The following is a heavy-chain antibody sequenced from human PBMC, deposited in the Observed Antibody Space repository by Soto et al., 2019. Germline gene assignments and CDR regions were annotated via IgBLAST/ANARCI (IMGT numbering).Heavy chain of an antibody. J-gene: IGHJ6*02. CDR1: GAAVSSVNFY. D-gene: IGHD2-21*01. CDR3: ARVGDTQGYYYAMDV. V-gene: IGHV4-61*01. Sequence: SETLSLTCVVSGAAVSSVNFYGSSFPPPPRTGLEWIGYIYYRASNNYNPSLRSRVTISVDTPKNQFAMKLSSVTAAQTAVYYCARVGDTQGYYYAMDVWGQGTTVTVSS. CDR2: IYYRASN.